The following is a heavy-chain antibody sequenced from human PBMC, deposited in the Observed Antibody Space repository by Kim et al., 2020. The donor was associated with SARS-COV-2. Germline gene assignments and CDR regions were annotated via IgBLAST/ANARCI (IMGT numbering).Heavy chain of an antibody. CDR1: GGSISSSSYY. V-gene: IGHV4-39*01. CDR2: IYYSGST. D-gene: IGHD2-2*01. J-gene: IGHJ4*02. CDR3: ARGIVVVPAAGYYFDY. Sequence: SETLSLTCTVSGGSISSSSYYWGWIRQPPGKGLEWIGSIYYSGSTYYNPSLKSRVTISVDTSKNQFSLKLSSVTAADTAVYYCARGIVVVPAAGYYFDYWGQGTLVTVSS.